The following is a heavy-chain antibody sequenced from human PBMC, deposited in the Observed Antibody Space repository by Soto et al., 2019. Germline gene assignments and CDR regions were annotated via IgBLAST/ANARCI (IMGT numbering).Heavy chain of an antibody. J-gene: IGHJ4*02. V-gene: IGHV6-1*01. D-gene: IGHD6-19*01. CDR1: VDRVSSTSAA. CDR3: ARGSYCSGWV. CDR2: TYYRSKWYS. Sequence: SQTPSLTCAISVDRVSSTSAASSWIRQSPSRGLEWLGRTYYRSKWYSDYAVSVKSRITINPDTSKNQFSLQLNSVTPEDTAVYYCARGSYCSGWVGGQGTLVTVSS.